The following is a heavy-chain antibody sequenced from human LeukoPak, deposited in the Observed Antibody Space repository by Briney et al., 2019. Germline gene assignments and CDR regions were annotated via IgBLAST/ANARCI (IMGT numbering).Heavy chain of an antibody. CDR2: ISSSSSYI. J-gene: IGHJ4*02. CDR1: GFTFSSYG. Sequence: GGSLRLSCAASGFTFSSYGMHWARQAPGKGLEWVSSISSSSSYIYYADSVKGRFTISRDNAKNSLYLQMNSLRAEDTAVYYCASQLWFGEFPYWGQGTLVTVSS. D-gene: IGHD3-10*01. CDR3: ASQLWFGEFPY. V-gene: IGHV3-21*01.